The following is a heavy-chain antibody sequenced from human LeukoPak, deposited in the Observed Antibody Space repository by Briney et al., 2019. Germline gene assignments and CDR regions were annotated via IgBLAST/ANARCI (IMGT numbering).Heavy chain of an antibody. V-gene: IGHV3-23*01. J-gene: IGHJ4*02. Sequence: GGSLRLSCAASGFTFSNYWMSWVRQAPGKGLEWVSAISGSGGSTYYADSVKGRFTISRDNSKNTLYLQMNSLRAEDTAVYYCAGGQGSYSYFDYWGQGTLVTVSS. CDR3: AGGQGSYSYFDY. CDR2: ISGSGGST. D-gene: IGHD1-26*01. CDR1: GFTFSNYW.